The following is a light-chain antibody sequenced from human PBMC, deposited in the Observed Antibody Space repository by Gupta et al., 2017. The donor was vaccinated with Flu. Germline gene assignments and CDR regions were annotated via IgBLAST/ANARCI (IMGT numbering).Light chain of an antibody. CDR1: ESVSSTY. CDR3: QQDGSIPPT. V-gene: IGKV3-20*01. J-gene: IGKJ4*01. Sequence: LTQSPDTLSQSPGDRVTASCRLSESVSSTYLAWYQQRPGQSPRLLIYRASRRAPDIPDRFIGTASGTDFALTISGLQPEDSATYCCQQDGSIPPTFGGGTKVEVK. CDR2: RAS.